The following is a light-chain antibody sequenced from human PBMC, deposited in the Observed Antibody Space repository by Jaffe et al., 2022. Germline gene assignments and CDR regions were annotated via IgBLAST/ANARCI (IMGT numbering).Light chain of an antibody. Sequence: EILLTQSPATLSLSPGERATLSCGASQTVSDNYLAWYQQKPGLAPRLLIYDASRRATGIPDRFSGSGSGTDFTLTISRLEPEDFAVYYCQQYGSSVQRLISFGQGTRLEIK. CDR3: QQYGSSVQRLIS. V-gene: IGKV3D-20*01. CDR2: DAS. J-gene: IGKJ5*01. CDR1: QTVSDNY.